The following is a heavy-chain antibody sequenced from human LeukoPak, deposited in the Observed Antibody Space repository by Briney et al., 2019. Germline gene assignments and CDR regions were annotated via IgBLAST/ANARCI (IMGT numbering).Heavy chain of an antibody. CDR3: ARDGYYYDSSGYYYLGY. Sequence: SETLSLTCTVSGGSISSYYWSWIRRPAGKGLEWIGRIYTSGSTNYNPSLKSRVTMSVDTSKNQFSLKLSSVTAADTAVYYCARDGYYYDSSGYYYLGYWGQGTLVTVSS. D-gene: IGHD3-22*01. CDR2: IYTSGST. CDR1: GGSISSYY. J-gene: IGHJ4*02. V-gene: IGHV4-4*07.